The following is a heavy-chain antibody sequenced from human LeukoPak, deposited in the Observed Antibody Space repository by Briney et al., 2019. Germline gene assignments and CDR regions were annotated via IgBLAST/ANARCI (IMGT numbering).Heavy chain of an antibody. CDR2: INSDGSST. J-gene: IGHJ4*02. Sequence: GGSLRLSCAASGFTFSSYWMHWVRQAPGKGLVWVLRINSDGSSTSYADSVKGRFTISRDNAKNTLYLQMNGLRAEDTGVYYCARIASHSSSWYDGGYWGQGTLVTVSS. D-gene: IGHD6-13*01. V-gene: IGHV3-74*01. CDR3: ARIASHSSSWYDGGY. CDR1: GFTFSSYW.